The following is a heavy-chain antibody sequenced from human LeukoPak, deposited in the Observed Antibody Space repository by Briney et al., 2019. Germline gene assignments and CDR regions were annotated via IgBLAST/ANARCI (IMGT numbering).Heavy chain of an antibody. D-gene: IGHD6-13*01. CDR1: GFTFSSYA. Sequence: PGRSLRLSCAASGFTFSSYAMHWVRQAPGKGLEWVAVISYDGSNKYYADSVKGRFTISRDNSKNTLYLQMNSLRAEDTAVYYCARRISGYSSSRNAFDIWGQGTMVTVSS. V-gene: IGHV3-30-3*01. CDR2: ISYDGSNK. J-gene: IGHJ3*02. CDR3: ARRISGYSSSRNAFDI.